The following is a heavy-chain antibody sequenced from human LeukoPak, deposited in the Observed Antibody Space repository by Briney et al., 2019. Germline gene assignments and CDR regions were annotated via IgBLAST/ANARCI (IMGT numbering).Heavy chain of an antibody. CDR3: AGGPPPYGGRRREYYFDY. J-gene: IGHJ4*02. Sequence: GASVKVSCKXSGYTFTSYDINWVRQATGQGLERMGWMNPNSGNTGYAQKFQGRVTITRNTSISTAYMELSSLRSEDTAVYYCAGGPPPYGGRRREYYFDYWGQGTLVTVSS. V-gene: IGHV1-8*03. CDR1: GYTFTSYD. CDR2: MNPNSGNT. D-gene: IGHD4-23*01.